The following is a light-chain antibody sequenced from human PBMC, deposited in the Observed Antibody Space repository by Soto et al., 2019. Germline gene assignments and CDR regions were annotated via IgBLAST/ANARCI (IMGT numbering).Light chain of an antibody. CDR1: QSVSSTY. CDR2: GAS. V-gene: IGKV3-20*01. J-gene: IGKJ4*01. CDR3: QLYGISPPFT. Sequence: EIVLTQSPGTLSLSPGERATLSCRASQSVSSTYLAWYRHKPGQAPRLLIYGASSRAAGIPDRFSGSGSGTDFTLTISRLEPEDFAVYYCQLYGISPPFTFGGGTKVELK.